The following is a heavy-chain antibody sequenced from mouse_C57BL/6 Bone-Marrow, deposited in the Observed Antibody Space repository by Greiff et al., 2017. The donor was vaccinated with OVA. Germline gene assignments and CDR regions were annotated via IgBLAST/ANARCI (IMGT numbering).Heavy chain of an antibody. V-gene: IGHV1-39*01. CDR3: AIKGLYYGSSLWYFDV. CDR2: INPNYGTT. J-gene: IGHJ1*03. Sequence: LVESGPELVKPGASVKISCKASGYSFTDYNMNWVKQSNGKSLEWIGVINPNYGTTSYNQKFKGKATLTVDQSSSTAYMQLNSLTSEDSAVYYCAIKGLYYGSSLWYFDVWGTGTTVTVSS. D-gene: IGHD1-1*01. CDR1: GYSFTDYN.